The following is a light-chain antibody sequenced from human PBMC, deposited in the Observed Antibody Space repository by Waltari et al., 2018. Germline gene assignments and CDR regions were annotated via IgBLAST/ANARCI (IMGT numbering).Light chain of an antibody. V-gene: IGKV3-20*01. Sequence: GERATLSCRASQSVSRALAWYQQKPGQAPRLLIYGASSRATDIPDRFSGSGYGTDFSLTISRLEPEDFAVYYCQHYVRLPATFGQGTKVEIK. CDR2: GAS. J-gene: IGKJ1*01. CDR1: QSVSRA. CDR3: QHYVRLPAT.